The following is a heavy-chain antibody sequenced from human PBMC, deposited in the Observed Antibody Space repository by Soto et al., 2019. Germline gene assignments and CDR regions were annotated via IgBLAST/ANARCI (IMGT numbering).Heavy chain of an antibody. CDR3: ARSQGGSTSLEIYYYYYYGMDV. CDR1: GGTFSSYA. Sequence: QVQLVQSGAEVQKPGSSVKVSCKASGGTFSSYAISWVRQAPGQGFEWMGGIIPMSGTANYAQKFQGRVTITADEXXXXXXXXXXXXXXXXXXXXXXARSQGGSTSLEIYYYYYYGMDVWGQGTTVTVSS. D-gene: IGHD2-2*01. CDR2: IIPMSGTA. V-gene: IGHV1-69*01. J-gene: IGHJ6*02.